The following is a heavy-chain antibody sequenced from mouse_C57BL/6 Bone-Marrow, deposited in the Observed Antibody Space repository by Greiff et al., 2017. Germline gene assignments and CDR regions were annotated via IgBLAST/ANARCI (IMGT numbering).Heavy chain of an antibody. CDR3: ARDGNYAFDY. CDR2: IYYSGTI. CDR1: GISITTGNYR. V-gene: IGHV3-5*01. Sequence: EVKLMESGPGLVKPSQTVFLTCTVTGISITTGNYRWSWIRQFPGNKLEWIGYIYYSGTITYTPSLTSRNTITRDTPKNQFFLEMNSLTAEDTATDYCARDGNYAFDYWGQGTTLTVSS. J-gene: IGHJ2*01. D-gene: IGHD2-1*01.